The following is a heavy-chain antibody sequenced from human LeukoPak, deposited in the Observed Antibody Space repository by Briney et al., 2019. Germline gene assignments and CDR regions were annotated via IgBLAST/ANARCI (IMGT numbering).Heavy chain of an antibody. V-gene: IGHV3-21*01. D-gene: IGHD3-10*01. Sequence: GGSLRLSCAASGFTFSSYSMNWVRQAPGKGLEWVSSISSSSSYIYYADSVKGRFTISRDNAKNSLYLQMNSLRAEDTAVYYCARSERGGIITMVRGVIINRSFDYWGQGTLVTVSS. CDR3: ARSERGGIITMVRGVIINRSFDY. CDR2: ISSSSSYI. CDR1: GFTFSSYS. J-gene: IGHJ4*02.